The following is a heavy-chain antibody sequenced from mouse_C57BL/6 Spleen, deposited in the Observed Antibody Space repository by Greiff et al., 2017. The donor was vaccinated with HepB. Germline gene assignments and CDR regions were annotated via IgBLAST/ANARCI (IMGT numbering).Heavy chain of an antibody. V-gene: IGHV1-50*01. CDR2: IDPSDSYT. D-gene: IGHD2-3*01. J-gene: IGHJ2*01. CDR1: GYTFTSYW. CDR3: ARGGWGY. Sequence: QVQLQQPGAELVKPGASVKLSCKASGYTFTSYWMQWVKQRPGQGLEWIGEIDPSDSYTNYNQKFKGKATLTVDTSSSTAYMQLSSLTSEDSAVYYCARGGWGYWGQGTTLTVSS.